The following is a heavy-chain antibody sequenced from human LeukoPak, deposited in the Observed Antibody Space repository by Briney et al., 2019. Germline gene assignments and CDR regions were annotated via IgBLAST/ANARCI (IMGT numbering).Heavy chain of an antibody. CDR2: ISGSGGST. V-gene: IGHV3-23*01. J-gene: IGHJ6*02. CDR3: AKLPPALAVAGTSSYYYYYGMDV. D-gene: IGHD6-19*01. Sequence: PGRSLRLSCAASGFTFSSYAMSWVRQAPGKGLEWVSAISGSGGSTYYADSVKGRFTISRDNSKNTLYLQMNSLRAEDTAVYYCAKLPPALAVAGTSSYYYYYGMDVWGQGTTVTVSS. CDR1: GFTFSSYA.